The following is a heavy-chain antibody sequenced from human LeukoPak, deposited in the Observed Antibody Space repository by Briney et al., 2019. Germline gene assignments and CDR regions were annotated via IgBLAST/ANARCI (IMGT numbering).Heavy chain of an antibody. CDR3: AKDSLRTLPAASFDY. D-gene: IGHD2-2*01. J-gene: IGHJ4*02. V-gene: IGHV3-74*01. CDR1: GIIFSNYW. CDR2: INRDGSST. Sequence: GGSLRLSCAASGIIFSNYWMHWVRQAPGKGLVWVSRINRDGSSTSYADSVKGRFTISRDNAKNTLYLQMNSLRAEDTAVYYCAKDSLRTLPAASFDYWGQGTLVTVSS.